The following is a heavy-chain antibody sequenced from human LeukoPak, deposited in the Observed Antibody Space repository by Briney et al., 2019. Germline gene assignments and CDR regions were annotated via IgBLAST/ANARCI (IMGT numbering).Heavy chain of an antibody. V-gene: IGHV4-59*01. CDR2: IYYSGST. D-gene: IGHD1-26*01. Sequence: SETLSLTCTVSGGSINSYYWSWIRQPPGKGLEWIGYIYYSGSTNYNPSLKSRVTISVDTSKNQFSLKLSSVTAADTAVYYCARGSGSYNDYWGQATLVTVSS. J-gene: IGHJ4*02. CDR3: ARGSGSYNDY. CDR1: GGSINSYY.